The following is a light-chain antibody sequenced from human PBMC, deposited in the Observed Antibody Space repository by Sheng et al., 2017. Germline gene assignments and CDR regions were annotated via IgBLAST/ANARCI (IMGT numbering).Light chain of an antibody. CDR1: QSVSSSY. CDR2: GAS. V-gene: IGKV3-20*01. J-gene: IGKJ5*01. Sequence: EIVLTQSPGTLSLSPGERATLSCRASQSVSSSYLAWYQQKPGQAPRLLIYGASNRATGIPDRFSGSGSSGTDFTLTISRLEPEDFAVYYCQQYGSSSITFGQGTRLEIK. CDR3: QQYGSSSIT.